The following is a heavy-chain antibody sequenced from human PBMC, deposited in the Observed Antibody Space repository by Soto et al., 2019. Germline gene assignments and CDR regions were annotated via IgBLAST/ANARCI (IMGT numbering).Heavy chain of an antibody. D-gene: IGHD4-4*01. J-gene: IGHJ4*02. CDR2: ISYDGGNQ. V-gene: IGHV3-30-3*01. CDR3: ARGPVTQTSFIDH. CDR1: GFTFSSYP. Sequence: GGSLRLSCEASGFTFSSYPMHWVRQSPGKGLEWVTVISYDGGNQYYADSVKGRFTISRDNSKDTLYLQMHSLRSDDTAVYFCARGPVTQTSFIDHWGQGTLVTVSS.